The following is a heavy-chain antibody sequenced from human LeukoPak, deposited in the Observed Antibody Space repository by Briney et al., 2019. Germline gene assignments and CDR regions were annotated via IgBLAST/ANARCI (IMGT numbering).Heavy chain of an antibody. CDR3: TRGGATGYSTVSYIDY. CDR2: IRSRGYGGTA. Sequence: GGSLRLSCTASGFTFGDYALSWVRQAPGKGLAWVSFIRSRGYGGTAEYAASVKGRFTISRDDSKSIAYLQVNSLRAEDTAVYYCTRGGATGYSTVSYIDYWGQGTLVTVSS. V-gene: IGHV3-49*04. D-gene: IGHD2/OR15-2a*01. J-gene: IGHJ4*02. CDR1: GFTFGDYA.